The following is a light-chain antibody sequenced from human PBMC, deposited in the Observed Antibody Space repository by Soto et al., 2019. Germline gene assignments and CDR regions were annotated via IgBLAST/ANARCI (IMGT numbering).Light chain of an antibody. CDR2: NNN. CDR1: SSNIGSNT. V-gene: IGLV1-44*01. Sequence: QSVLTQTPSASGTPGQRVTISCSGSSSNIGSNTVNWYQQLPSTAPKLLIYNNNQRPSGVPDRFSGSKSGTSASLAISGVQSEDEADYYCATWDDTLNVWMFGGGTKLTVL. CDR3: ATWDDTLNVWM. J-gene: IGLJ3*02.